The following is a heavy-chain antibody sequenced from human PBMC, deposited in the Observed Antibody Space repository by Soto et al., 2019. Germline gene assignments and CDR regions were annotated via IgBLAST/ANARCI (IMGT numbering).Heavy chain of an antibody. CDR2: INHSGST. V-gene: IGHV4-34*01. Sequence: PSETLSLTCAVYGGSFSGYYWSWIRQPPGEGLEWIGEINHSGSTNYNPSLKSRVTISVDTSKNQFSLKLSSVTAADTAVYYCARWGSTMYYDFWSGYKDDAFDIWGQGTMVTVSS. CDR3: ARWGSTMYYDFWSGYKDDAFDI. CDR1: GGSFSGYY. J-gene: IGHJ3*02. D-gene: IGHD3-3*01.